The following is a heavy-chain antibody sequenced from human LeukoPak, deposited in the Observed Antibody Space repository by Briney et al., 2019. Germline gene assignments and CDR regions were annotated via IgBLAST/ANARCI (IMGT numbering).Heavy chain of an antibody. V-gene: IGHV3-49*04. CDR1: GFTFGDYA. J-gene: IGHJ4*02. CDR2: IRSKAYGGTT. D-gene: IGHD3-3*01. CDR3: TRVLRFFTYYFDY. Sequence: GGSLRLSCTASGFTFGDYAMSWVRQAPGKGLEWVGFIRSKAYGGTTEYAASVKGRFTISRDDSKSIAYLQMNSLKTEDTAVYYCTRVLRFFTYYFDYWGQGTLVTVSS.